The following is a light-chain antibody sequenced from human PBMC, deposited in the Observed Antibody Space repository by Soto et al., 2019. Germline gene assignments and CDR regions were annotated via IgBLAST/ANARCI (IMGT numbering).Light chain of an antibody. CDR3: TSYTSASTPYV. V-gene: IGLV2-14*01. Sequence: QSVLTQPASVSGSPGQSITISCVGTSSDVGRYTYVSWYQQYPGKAPKLIIYDVYNRPSGVSNLFSGSKSGNTASLTISGLQAEDEADYYCTSYTSASTPYVFGSGTKVT. CDR2: DVY. J-gene: IGLJ1*01. CDR1: SSDVGRYTY.